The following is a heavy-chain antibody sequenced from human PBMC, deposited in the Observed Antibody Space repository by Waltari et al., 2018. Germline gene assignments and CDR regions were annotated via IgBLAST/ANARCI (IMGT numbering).Heavy chain of an antibody. CDR3: AREIYGGNSRPFDY. Sequence: QVQLHESGPGLVKPSAALSLTCSVSGGSISSYFWHWNRQPPGKGLEGIGYTYYNGPTNYNPSLRSRLTISVDTAENQFSLRLSSVTTADTAVYYCAREIYGGNSRPFDYWGQGTLATVSS. D-gene: IGHD2-21*02. CDR1: GGSISSYF. CDR2: TYYNGPT. V-gene: IGHV4-59*01. J-gene: IGHJ4*02.